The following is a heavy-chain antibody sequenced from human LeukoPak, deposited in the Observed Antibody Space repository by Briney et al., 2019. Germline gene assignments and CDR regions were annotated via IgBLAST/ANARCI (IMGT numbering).Heavy chain of an antibody. D-gene: IGHD3-16*01. CDR3: ARERAGERPRPLLSYYYMDV. Sequence: GGSLRLSCAASGFTFDDYGMSWVRQAPGKGLEWVSGINWNGGSTGYADSVKGRFTISRDNAKNSLYLQMNSLRAEDTALYYCARERAGERPRPLLSYYYMDVWGKGTTVTISS. CDR2: INWNGGST. V-gene: IGHV3-20*04. J-gene: IGHJ6*03. CDR1: GFTFDDYG.